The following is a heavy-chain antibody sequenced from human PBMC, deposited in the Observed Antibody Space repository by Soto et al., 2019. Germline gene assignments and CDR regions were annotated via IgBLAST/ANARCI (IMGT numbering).Heavy chain of an antibody. CDR1: GGSFSGYY. CDR2: INHSGST. V-gene: IGHV4-34*01. J-gene: IGHJ4*02. Sequence: SETLSLTCAVYGGSFSGYYWSWIRQPPGKGLEWIGEINHSGSTNYNPSLKSRVTISVDTSKNQFSLKLSSVTAADTAVYYCARGGSGYYYDSSGYYHYFDYWRQGTLVTVSS. CDR3: ARGGSGYYYDSSGYYHYFDY. D-gene: IGHD3-22*01.